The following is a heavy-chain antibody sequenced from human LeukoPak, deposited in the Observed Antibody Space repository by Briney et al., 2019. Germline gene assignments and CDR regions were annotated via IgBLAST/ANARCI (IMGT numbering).Heavy chain of an antibody. CDR3: ARDHGGYRDYVSGWFDP. Sequence: GASVKVSCKAFGYTFTSNYMHWVRQAPGQGPEWMGVISPSGGSTTYAQKFQGRVTLTRDTSISTACMELSRLISDDTAVYYCARDHGGYRDYVSGWFDPWGQGTLVTVSS. CDR1: GYTFTSNY. J-gene: IGHJ5*02. CDR2: ISPSGGST. V-gene: IGHV1-46*01. D-gene: IGHD3-10*01.